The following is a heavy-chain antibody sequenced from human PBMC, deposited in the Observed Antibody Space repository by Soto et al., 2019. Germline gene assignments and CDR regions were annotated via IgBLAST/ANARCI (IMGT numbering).Heavy chain of an antibody. V-gene: IGHV1-3*01. D-gene: IGHD3-10*01. J-gene: IGHJ5*02. Sequence: CKTYRETISMVAVPLVRQAPGQRLEWMGWINAGNGNTKYSQKFQGRVPITRDTSASTAYIELSSLGSEDSAVFFWARGVPLCCDRWGQGTWVTVPS. CDR1: RETISMVA. CDR3: ARGVPLCCDR. CDR2: INAGNGNT.